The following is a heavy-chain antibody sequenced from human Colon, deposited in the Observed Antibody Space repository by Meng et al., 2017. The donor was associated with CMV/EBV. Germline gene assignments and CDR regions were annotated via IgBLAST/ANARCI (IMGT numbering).Heavy chain of an antibody. CDR1: GYTFTSNA. CDR2: MKPNSGDT. CDR3: ARGLPDF. D-gene: IGHD3/OR15-3a*01. Sequence: QVQLVQSGAEGKKPGDSVKVSCKASGYTFTSNAINWVRQATGQGLEWMGWMKPNSGDTGYAPNFQGRITMTRNTSINTAYMELRSLTNEDTAIYYCARGLPDFWGQGTLVTVSS. V-gene: IGHV1-8*01. J-gene: IGHJ4*02.